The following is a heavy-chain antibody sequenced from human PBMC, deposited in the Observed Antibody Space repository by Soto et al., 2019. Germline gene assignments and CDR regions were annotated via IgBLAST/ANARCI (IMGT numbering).Heavy chain of an antibody. D-gene: IGHD4-17*01. CDR2: IYYSGSP. Sequence: QVQLQESGPGLVKPSQALSLTCTVSGGSISSGGYYWSWIRQHPGKGLEWLGYIYYSGSPYYNPSLQSRVTISVDTSKNQFSLKLSSVTAADTAVYYCARGRDYGDYVGAFDIWGQGTMVTVSS. CDR1: GGSISSGGYY. CDR3: ARGRDYGDYVGAFDI. J-gene: IGHJ3*02. V-gene: IGHV4-31*03.